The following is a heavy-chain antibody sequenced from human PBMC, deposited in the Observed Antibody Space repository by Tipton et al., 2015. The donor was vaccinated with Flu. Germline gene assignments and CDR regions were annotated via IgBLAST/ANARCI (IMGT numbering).Heavy chain of an antibody. J-gene: IGHJ3*01. D-gene: IGHD6-13*01. Sequence: SLRLSCAASGFTFSRYAMSWVRQAPGKGLEWVANIKQDGSEKYYVDSVKGRFTISRDNAQKSLSLQMNSLRAEDTALYYCVRAVGGAAALWGQGTMVTVSS. CDR2: IKQDGSEK. CDR1: GFTFSRYA. V-gene: IGHV3-7*03. CDR3: VRAVGGAAAL.